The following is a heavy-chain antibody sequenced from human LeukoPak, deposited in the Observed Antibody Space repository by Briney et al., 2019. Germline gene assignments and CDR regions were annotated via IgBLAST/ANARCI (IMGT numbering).Heavy chain of an antibody. CDR1: EFIFKTYT. CDR3: ARPAHCGGNCYYFPDY. CDR2: IKQDGSEK. D-gene: IGHD2-21*02. V-gene: IGHV3-7*01. J-gene: IGHJ4*02. Sequence: PGGSLRLSCAASEFIFKTYTIHWVRQAPGKGLEWVANIKQDGSEKYYVDSVKGRFTISRDNVKNSLYLQMNSLRAEDTAVYYCARPAHCGGNCYYFPDYWGQGTLVTVSS.